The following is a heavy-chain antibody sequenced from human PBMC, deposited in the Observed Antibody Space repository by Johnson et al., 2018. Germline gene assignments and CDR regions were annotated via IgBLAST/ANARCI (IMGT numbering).Heavy chain of an antibody. J-gene: IGHJ1*01. CDR2: LSYDGSNK. Sequence: VQLLEAGGGVVKPGRSMRLSCAASGFTLSRYGMHWVRQAPGKGLERVAVLSYDGSNKSYADSAQGRLTISKENNKKSLLLQMNSLRDEDTAVYYYARDGAYCGGDCYSPEYFQHWGQGTLVTVSA. CDR1: GFTLSRYG. CDR3: ARDGAYCGGDCYSPEYFQH. D-gene: IGHD2-21*02. V-gene: IGHV3-30*03.